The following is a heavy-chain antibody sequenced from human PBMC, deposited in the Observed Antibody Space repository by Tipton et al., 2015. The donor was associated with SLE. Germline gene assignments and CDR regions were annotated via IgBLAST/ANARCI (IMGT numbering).Heavy chain of an antibody. CDR2: LYYSGNT. V-gene: IGHV4-38-2*02. CDR3: ARGYCSDGVCYGFGFFDY. CDR1: GHSISSGFY. J-gene: IGHJ4*02. D-gene: IGHD2-8*01. Sequence: TLSLTCSVSGHSISSGFYWGWIRQPPAKGLEWIGVLYYSGNTYYNPSLKSPVTLSIDTSKNQFSLKMRSVTAADTAVYFCARGYCSDGVCYGFGFFDYWGQGNLVTVSS.